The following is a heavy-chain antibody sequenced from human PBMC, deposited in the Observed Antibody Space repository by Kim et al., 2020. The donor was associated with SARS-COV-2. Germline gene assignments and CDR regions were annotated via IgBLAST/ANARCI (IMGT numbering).Heavy chain of an antibody. Sequence: SETLSLTCAVYGGSFSGYYWSWIRQPPGKGLEWIGEINHSGSTNYNPSLKSRATISVDTSKNQFSLKLSSVTAADTAVYYCARDPAQDFVYYDGMDVWGQGTTVTVSS. J-gene: IGHJ6*02. CDR2: INHSGST. D-gene: IGHD2-15*01. CDR3: ARDPAQDFVYYDGMDV. CDR1: GGSFSGYY. V-gene: IGHV4-34*01.